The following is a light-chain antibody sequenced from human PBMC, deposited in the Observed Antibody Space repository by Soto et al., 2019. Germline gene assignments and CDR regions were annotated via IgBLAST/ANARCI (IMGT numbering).Light chain of an antibody. V-gene: IGLV3-21*04. Sequence: SYELTRQPSVSVTPGQTAKITCAGNNIESKSVHWYQQKPGQAPVLVISYDNDRPSGIPDRFSGSNSGNTATLTISRVEAGDEADFYCQVWDNISDHVVFGAGTKLTVL. J-gene: IGLJ2*01. CDR1: NIESKS. CDR2: YDN. CDR3: QVWDNISDHVV.